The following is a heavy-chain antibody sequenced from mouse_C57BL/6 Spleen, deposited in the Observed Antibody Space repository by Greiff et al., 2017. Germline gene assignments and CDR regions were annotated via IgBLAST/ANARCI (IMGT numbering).Heavy chain of an antibody. CDR2: INPSSGYT. CDR1: GYTFTSYT. Sequence: QVQLKESGAELARPGASVKMSCKASGYTFTSYTMHWVKQRPGQGLEWIGYINPSSGYTKYNQKFKDKATLTADKSSSTAYMQLSSLTSEDSAVYYCATYSNYEWFAYWGQGTLVTVSA. D-gene: IGHD2-5*01. CDR3: ATYSNYEWFAY. V-gene: IGHV1-4*01. J-gene: IGHJ3*01.